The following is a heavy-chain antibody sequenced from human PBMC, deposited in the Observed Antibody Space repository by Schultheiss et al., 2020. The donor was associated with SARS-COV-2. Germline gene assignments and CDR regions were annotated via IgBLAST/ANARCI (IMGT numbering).Heavy chain of an antibody. D-gene: IGHD2-15*01. Sequence: SQTLSLTCAVYGGSFSGYYWSWIRQPPGKGLEWIGEINHSGSTNYNPSLKSRVTISVDTSKNQFSLRLSSVTAADTAVYYCARDGAGVDGRWFGPWGQGTLVTVS. CDR2: INHSGST. CDR3: ARDGAGVDGRWFGP. CDR1: GGSFSGYY. V-gene: IGHV4-34*01. J-gene: IGHJ5*02.